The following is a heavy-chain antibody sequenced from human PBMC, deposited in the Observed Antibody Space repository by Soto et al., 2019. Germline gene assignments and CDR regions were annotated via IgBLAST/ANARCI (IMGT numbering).Heavy chain of an antibody. CDR3: VRVRRGQMDY. D-gene: IGHD3-10*01. J-gene: IGHJ4*02. V-gene: IGHV1-18*01. Sequence: QVHLVQYGPELNKPGASVTVSCKASGYLFTDYGISWVRQAPGQGLEWMGWINVFNGDPRYAPNVQGRVTMTKDTSTNTASMELRSLRSDATAVYFCVRVRRGQMDYWGQGSLVTVSS. CDR1: GYLFTDYG. CDR2: INVFNGDP.